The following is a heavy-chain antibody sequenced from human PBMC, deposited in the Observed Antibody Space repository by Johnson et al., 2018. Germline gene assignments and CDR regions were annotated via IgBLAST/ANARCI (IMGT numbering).Heavy chain of an antibody. CDR3: GVSRDAFDI. Sequence: QVQLVQSGAEVKKPGASVKVSCKASGYTFTRHYMHWVRQAPGQGLEWMGIINPSGGSTSYAQKFQGRVTMTRETSTSTVYMGLSSLRSEDTAMYYCGVSRDAFDIWGQGTMVTGSS. CDR2: INPSGGST. CDR1: GYTFTRHY. D-gene: IGHD2-2*01. V-gene: IGHV1-46*01. J-gene: IGHJ3*02.